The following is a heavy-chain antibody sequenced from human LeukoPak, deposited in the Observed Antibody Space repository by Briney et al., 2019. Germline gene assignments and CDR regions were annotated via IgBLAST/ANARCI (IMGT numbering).Heavy chain of an antibody. CDR1: GGSISSYY. J-gene: IGHJ6*03. V-gene: IGHV4-59*08. CDR3: ARRDSSWYQGGYYYYYMDV. Sequence: SETLSLTCTVSGGSISSYYWSWIRQPPGKGLEWIGYIYYSGSINYNPSLKSRVTISVDTSKNQVSLKLSSVTAADTAVYYCARRDSSWYQGGYYYYYMDVWGKGTTVTVSS. CDR2: IYYSGSI. D-gene: IGHD6-13*01.